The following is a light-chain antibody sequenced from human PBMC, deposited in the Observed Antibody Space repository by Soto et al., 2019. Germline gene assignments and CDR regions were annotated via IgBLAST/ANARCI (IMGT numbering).Light chain of an antibody. V-gene: IGKV3D-20*02. CDR1: QSVSSSY. CDR2: DAS. CDR3: QQRSNWPPT. Sequence: EIVLTQSPATVSLSPGERATLSCGASQSVSSSYLAWYQQKPGQAPRLLIYDASNRATGIPARFSGSGSGTDFTLTISSLEPEDFAVYYCQQRSNWPPTFGQGTRLEIK. J-gene: IGKJ5*01.